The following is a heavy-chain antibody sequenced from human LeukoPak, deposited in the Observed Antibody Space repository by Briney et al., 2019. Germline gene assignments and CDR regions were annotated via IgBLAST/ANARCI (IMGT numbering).Heavy chain of an antibody. CDR3: ATQGIGLAGGYFDS. Sequence: SVKVSCKASGGTFSSYSLNWVRQAPGQGLEWVGRVTPVFGTADYAQKFQGRVTITADLSTATAFMELSSLTSDYTALYYCATQGIGLAGGYFDSWGQGTLVTVSS. D-gene: IGHD6-19*01. CDR2: VTPVFGTA. V-gene: IGHV1-69*13. J-gene: IGHJ4*02. CDR1: GGTFSSYS.